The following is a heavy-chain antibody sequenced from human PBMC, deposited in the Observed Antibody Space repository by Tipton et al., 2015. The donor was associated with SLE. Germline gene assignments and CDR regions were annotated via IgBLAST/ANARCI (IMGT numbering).Heavy chain of an antibody. CDR1: GGSFSGYY. J-gene: IGHJ4*02. Sequence: AGLVKPSETLSLTCAVYGGSFSGYYWSWIRQPPGKGLEWIGEINHSGSTNYNPSLKSRVTISVDTSKNQFSLKLSSVTAADTAVYYCARGGRYSSSWTPFDYWGQGTLVTVSS. CDR3: ARGGRYSSSWTPFDY. V-gene: IGHV4-34*01. D-gene: IGHD6-13*01. CDR2: INHSGST.